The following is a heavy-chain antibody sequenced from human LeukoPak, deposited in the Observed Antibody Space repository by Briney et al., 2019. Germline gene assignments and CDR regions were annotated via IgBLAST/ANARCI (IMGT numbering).Heavy chain of an antibody. J-gene: IGHJ4*02. CDR2: INPSSGIT. CDR3: ARGGSGLEY. Sequence: ASVMVSCKASGYTFTSYYMYWVRQAPGQGLEWMGIINPSSGITNSAQKLQGRVTMTRDTSTSTVYMELSSLRSDDTAVYYCARGGSGLEYWGQGTLVTVSS. V-gene: IGHV1-46*04. D-gene: IGHD3-3*01. CDR1: GYTFTSYY.